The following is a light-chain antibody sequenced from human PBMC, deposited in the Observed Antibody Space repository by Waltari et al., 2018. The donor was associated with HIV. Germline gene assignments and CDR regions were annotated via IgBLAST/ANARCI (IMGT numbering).Light chain of an antibody. CDR1: TIGRRS. Sequence: SFVLTQPPSVSVAPGQTATITCGGNTIGRRSVHWYQQKPGQAPVLVIYYNDDRPSGIPERFSGSKSGNTDTLTITRVEVGDEADYYCQVWDSDSDHYVFGTGTEVTVL. V-gene: IGLV3-21*02. CDR2: YND. CDR3: QVWDSDSDHYV. J-gene: IGLJ1*01.